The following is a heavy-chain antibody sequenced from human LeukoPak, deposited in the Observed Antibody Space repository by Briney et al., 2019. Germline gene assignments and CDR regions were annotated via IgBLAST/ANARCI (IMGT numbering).Heavy chain of an antibody. CDR1: GFTFSCCA. Sequence: GGSLRLSCAASGFTFSCCAIHWVRQAPGRGLEWVAVISSDENTKFYADSVKGRFTVYRDNSKKTVWLQMNSLRAEDTAVYYCAKKGGSSGRYDYLDYWGQGTLVTVSS. CDR2: ISSDENTK. D-gene: IGHD6-19*01. V-gene: IGHV3-30-3*02. J-gene: IGHJ4*02. CDR3: AKKGGSSGRYDYLDY.